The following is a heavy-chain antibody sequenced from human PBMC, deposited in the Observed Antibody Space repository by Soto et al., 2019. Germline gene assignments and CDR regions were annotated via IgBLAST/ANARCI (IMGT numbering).Heavy chain of an antibody. D-gene: IGHD6-13*01. J-gene: IGHJ4*02. CDR3: ARLGIAAAGTIFDY. V-gene: IGHV4-31*03. Sequence: QVQLQESGPGLVKPSQTLSLTCTVSGGSISSGGYYWSWIRQHPGQGLGWIGYVYYSGSTYYNPSLRGRVTIPVDTSKTQFSLKLSSVTAPDTAVYYCARLGIAAAGTIFDYWGQGTLVTVSS. CDR1: GGSISSGGYY. CDR2: VYYSGST.